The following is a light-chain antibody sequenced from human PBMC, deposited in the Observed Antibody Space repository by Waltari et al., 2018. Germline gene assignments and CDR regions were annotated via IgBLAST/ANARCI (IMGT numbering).Light chain of an antibody. Sequence: QSVLTQPPSSSGTPGPRVTLSCSGSRSNIGSNTENWYQQLPGTAPKLLSYSNNPRPSGVPDRFSGSKSGTSASLAISGLQSEDEADYYCAAWDDSLNGYVFGTGTKVTVL. CDR3: AAWDDSLNGYV. V-gene: IGLV1-44*01. CDR1: RSNIGSNT. CDR2: SNN. J-gene: IGLJ1*01.